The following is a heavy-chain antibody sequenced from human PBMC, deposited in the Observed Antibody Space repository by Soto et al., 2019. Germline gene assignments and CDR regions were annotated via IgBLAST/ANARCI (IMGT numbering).Heavy chain of an antibody. J-gene: IGHJ4*02. D-gene: IGHD6-13*01. V-gene: IGHV3-21*01. CDR3: ARGDSSRWSY. Sequence: EVQLVESGGGLVKPGGSLRLSCAASGFTFSSYSMNWVRQAPGKGLEWVSSISSSSSYIYYADSVKGRFTISRDNAKNSLYLQMNRLRAEDTAMYYCARGDSSRWSYWGQGTLVTVSS. CDR2: ISSSSSYI. CDR1: GFTFSSYS.